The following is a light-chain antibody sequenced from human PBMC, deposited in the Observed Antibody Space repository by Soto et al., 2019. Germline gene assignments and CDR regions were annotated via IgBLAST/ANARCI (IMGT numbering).Light chain of an antibody. CDR3: QKYNSAPLT. Sequence: NRMNQSPAALSSSVGDRVTINCRASQVITKFLAWYQQKPGKVPRLLIYSASTLQSGVPSRFSGSGSGTDFTLTISSLQPEDVGTYYCQKYNSAPLTFGGVTNVDIK. V-gene: IGKV1-27*01. CDR1: QVITKF. J-gene: IGKJ4*01. CDR2: SAS.